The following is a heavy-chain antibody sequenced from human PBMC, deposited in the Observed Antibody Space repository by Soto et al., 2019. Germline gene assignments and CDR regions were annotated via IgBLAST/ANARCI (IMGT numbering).Heavy chain of an antibody. V-gene: IGHV4-4*07. J-gene: IGHJ3*02. D-gene: IGHD3-10*02. Sequence: QVQLQESGPGLVRPSETLSLTCTVSGGSLNNYNWNWIRQSAGKGLEWIGRIYSSGKTYYNPSLKSRVTLSLDTFNNQIALKVTSVTAADTAMYYCARERTYQMFGDDALDIWVLGTMVTVSS. CDR3: ARERTYQMFGDDALDI. CDR1: GGSLNNYN. CDR2: IYSSGKT.